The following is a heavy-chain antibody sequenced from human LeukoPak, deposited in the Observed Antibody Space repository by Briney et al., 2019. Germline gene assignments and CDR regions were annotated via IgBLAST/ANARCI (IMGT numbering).Heavy chain of an antibody. CDR2: IYSGGST. V-gene: IGHV3-53*01. J-gene: IGHJ4*02. D-gene: IGHD3-9*01. CDR3: ARSAGDILTGVN. CDR1: GFTVSSNY. Sequence: GESLKISCAASGFTVSSNYMSWVRQPPGKGLEWVSVIYSGGSTYYADSVKGRFTISRDNSKNTLYLQMNSLRAEDTAVYYCARSAGDILTGVNWGQGTLVTVSS.